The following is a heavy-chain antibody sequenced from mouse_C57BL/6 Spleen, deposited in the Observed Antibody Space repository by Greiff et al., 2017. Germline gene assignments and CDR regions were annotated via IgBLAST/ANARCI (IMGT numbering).Heavy chain of an antibody. D-gene: IGHD2-5*01. J-gene: IGHJ4*01. CDR1: GYTFTSYW. V-gene: IGHV1-52*01. Sequence: QVQLQQPGAELVRPGSSVKLSCKASGYTFTSYWMHWVQQRPIQGLEWIGNIDPSDSETHYNQKFKDKATLTVDQSSSTAYMQLSSLTSEDSAVYYCARKGYYSNYEGAIDDGGQGTSVTVSS. CDR2: IDPSDSET. CDR3: ARKGYYSNYEGAIDD.